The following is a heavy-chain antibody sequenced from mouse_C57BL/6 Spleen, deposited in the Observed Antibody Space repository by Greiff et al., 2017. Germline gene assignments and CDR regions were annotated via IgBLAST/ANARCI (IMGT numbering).Heavy chain of an antibody. CDR3: ARTCGSSPSYAMDY. J-gene: IGHJ4*01. Sequence: QVQLQQPGAELVMPGASVKLSCKASGYTFTSYWMHWVKQRPGQGLEWIGEIDPSDSYTNYNQKFKGKSTLTVDKSSSTAYMQLSSLTSEDSAVYYCARTCGSSPSYAMDYWGQGTSVTVSS. CDR2: IDPSDSYT. D-gene: IGHD1-1*01. CDR1: GYTFTSYW. V-gene: IGHV1-69*01.